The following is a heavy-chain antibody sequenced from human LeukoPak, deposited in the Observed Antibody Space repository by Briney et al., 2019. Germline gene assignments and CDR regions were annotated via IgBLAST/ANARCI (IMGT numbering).Heavy chain of an antibody. Sequence: GGSLRLSCTASGFTFSSYAMSWVGQAPGKGLEWASAISGSGGSTYYADSVKGRFTISRDNSKNTLYLQMNSLRAEDTAVYYCAKGCLEYYDYVWGSYAGFDYWGHGTLVAVSS. V-gene: IGHV3-23*01. CDR2: ISGSGGST. D-gene: IGHD3-16*01. CDR3: AKGCLEYYDYVWGSYAGFDY. CDR1: GFTFSSYA. J-gene: IGHJ4*01.